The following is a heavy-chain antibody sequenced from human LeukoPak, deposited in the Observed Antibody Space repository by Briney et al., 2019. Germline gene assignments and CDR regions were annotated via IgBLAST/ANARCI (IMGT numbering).Heavy chain of an antibody. CDR3: ARVNLDRDSSGFAFDY. J-gene: IGHJ4*02. D-gene: IGHD3-22*01. CDR1: GGTFSSYA. CDR2: IIPIFGTA. V-gene: IGHV1-69*05. Sequence: SVKVSCKASGGTFSSYAISWLRQAPGQGLEWMGVIIPIFGTANYAQKFQGRVTITTDESTSTAYMELSSLRSEDTAVYYCARVNLDRDSSGFAFDYWGQGTLVTVSS.